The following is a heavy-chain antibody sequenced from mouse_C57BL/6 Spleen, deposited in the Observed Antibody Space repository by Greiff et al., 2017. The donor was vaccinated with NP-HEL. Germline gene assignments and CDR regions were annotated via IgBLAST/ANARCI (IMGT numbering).Heavy chain of an antibody. V-gene: IGHV1-64*01. J-gene: IGHJ1*03. Sequence: QVQLQQPGAELVKPGASVKLSCKASGYTFTSYWMHWVMQRPGQGLEWIGMIHPNSGSTNYNEKFKSKATLTVDKSSSTAYMQLCGLTSVDYSVYYCARTNSRGYFDVWGTGTTVTVSS. D-gene: IGHD6-1*01. CDR2: IHPNSGST. CDR1: GYTFTSYW. CDR3: ARTNSRGYFDV.